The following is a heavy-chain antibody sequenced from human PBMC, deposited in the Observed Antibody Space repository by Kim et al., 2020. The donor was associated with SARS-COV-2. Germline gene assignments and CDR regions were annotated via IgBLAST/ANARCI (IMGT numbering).Heavy chain of an antibody. CDR2: IYYSGST. J-gene: IGHJ5*02. CDR3: ARDSQGGGDYFGDWFDP. CDR1: GGSISSGGYY. V-gene: IGHV4-31*03. D-gene: IGHD2-21*02. Sequence: SKTLSLTCTVSGGSISSGGYYWSWIRQHPGKGLEWIGYIYYSGSTYYNPSLKSRVTISVDTSKNQFSLKLSSVTAADTAVYYCARDSQGGGDYFGDWFDPWGQGTLVTVSS.